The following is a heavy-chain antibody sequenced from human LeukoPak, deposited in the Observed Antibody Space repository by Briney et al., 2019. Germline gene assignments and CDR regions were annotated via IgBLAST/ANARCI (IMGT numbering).Heavy chain of an antibody. CDR3: AKDMQGIATNLGMDV. Sequence: GGSLRLSCAASGFTFDDYAMHWVRHAPGKGLEWVSHISWDGGSAYYADSVKGRFTISRDNSKNSLYLQMNSLRAEDTALYYCAKDMQGIATNLGMDVWGQGTTVTVSS. J-gene: IGHJ6*02. D-gene: IGHD6-13*01. CDR1: GFTFDDYA. CDR2: ISWDGGSA. V-gene: IGHV3-43D*03.